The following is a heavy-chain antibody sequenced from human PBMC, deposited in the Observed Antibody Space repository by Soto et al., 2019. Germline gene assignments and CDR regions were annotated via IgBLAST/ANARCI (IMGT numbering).Heavy chain of an antibody. Sequence: PGESLKISCQGSGYRFSSYWIGWVRQMPGKGLEWMGIIYPGDSDTRYSPSFQGQVTISADKSISTAYLQWSSLKASDTAMYYCARLSGRLPVKYDYWGQGTLVTVSS. V-gene: IGHV5-51*01. CDR2: IYPGDSDT. J-gene: IGHJ4*02. CDR3: ARLSGRLPVKYDY. CDR1: GYRFSSYW. D-gene: IGHD1-26*01.